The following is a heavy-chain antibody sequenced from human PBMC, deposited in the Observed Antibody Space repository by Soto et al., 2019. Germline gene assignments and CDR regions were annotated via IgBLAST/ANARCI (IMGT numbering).Heavy chain of an antibody. CDR1: GFTFSSYA. J-gene: IGHJ4*02. Sequence: GGSLRLSCSASGFTFSSYAMQWVRQAPGKGLEYVSAISTNGGSTHYADSVKGRFTISRDNSKNTLYLQMSSLRAEDTAVYYCVKNLQHRYGHPHCGQGTLVTVSS. V-gene: IGHV3-64D*06. CDR2: ISTNGGST. CDR3: VKNLQHRYGHPH. D-gene: IGHD5-18*01.